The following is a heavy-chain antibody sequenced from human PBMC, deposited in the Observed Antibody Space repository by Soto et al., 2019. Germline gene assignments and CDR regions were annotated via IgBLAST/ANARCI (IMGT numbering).Heavy chain of an antibody. CDR3: ARHPHPSGYWLDL. D-gene: IGHD2-15*01. Sequence: SETLSLTCTVSGGSISSYYWSWIRQPPGKGLEWIGYIYYSGSTNYNPSLKSRVTISVDTSKNQFSLTLSSVTAAYTAVYYCARHPHPSGYWLDLWGQGTLVTVYS. V-gene: IGHV4-59*08. J-gene: IGHJ5*02. CDR2: IYYSGST. CDR1: GGSISSYY.